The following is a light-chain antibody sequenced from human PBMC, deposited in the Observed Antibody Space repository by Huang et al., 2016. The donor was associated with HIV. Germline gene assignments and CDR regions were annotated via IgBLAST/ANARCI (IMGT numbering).Light chain of an antibody. J-gene: IGKJ1*01. CDR1: QTVNSN. CDR2: GAS. V-gene: IGKV3-15*01. Sequence: EIVMTQSPATLSVSPGERATLSCRASQTVNSNLAWYQHKPGQAPRLLIYGASTRATGVPARFSGSGSGTKFTLTISSLQSEDFAVYCCQQYNNWLAFGQGTKVEIK. CDR3: QQYNNWLA.